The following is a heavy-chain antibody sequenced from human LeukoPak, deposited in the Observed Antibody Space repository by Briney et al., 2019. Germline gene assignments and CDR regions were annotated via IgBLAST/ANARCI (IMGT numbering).Heavy chain of an antibody. V-gene: IGHV3-9*01. CDR2: ISWNSGSI. J-gene: IGHJ6*02. CDR1: GFTFSSHG. Sequence: GGSLRLSCAASGFTFSSHGMHWVRQAPGKGLEWVSGISWNSGSIGYADSVKGRFTISRDNAKNSLYLQMNSLRAEDTALYYCAKDRRLSRGMDVWGQGTTVTVSS. CDR3: AKDRRLSRGMDV. D-gene: IGHD3-22*01.